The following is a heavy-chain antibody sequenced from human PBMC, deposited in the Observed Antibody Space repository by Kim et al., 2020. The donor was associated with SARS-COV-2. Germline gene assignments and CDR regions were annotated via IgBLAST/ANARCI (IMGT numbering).Heavy chain of an antibody. J-gene: IGHJ5*02. Sequence: GGSLRLSCAASGFTFSSYNMNWVRQAPGKGLEWVSYISGSGSTIYYADSVEGRFTISRDNGKNSLYLHMNSLRDEDTAVYYCASGYTSSWAFDWFDPWGQGTLVTVSS. CDR2: ISGSGSTI. V-gene: IGHV3-48*02. CDR1: GFTFSSYN. D-gene: IGHD6-13*01. CDR3: ASGYTSSWAFDWFDP.